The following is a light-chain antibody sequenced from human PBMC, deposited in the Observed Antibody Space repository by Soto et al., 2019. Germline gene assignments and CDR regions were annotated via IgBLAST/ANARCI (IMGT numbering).Light chain of an antibody. CDR3: QQYNLYST. J-gene: IGKJ3*01. Sequence: DIQMTQSPSTLSASVADTVTITCRASQNIGDWLAWYQQKPGKAPKLLIYKAPSLESGVPSRFSGSGSGTEFTLTISSLQPDDFATYYCQQYNLYSTFGPGTRVEIK. V-gene: IGKV1-5*03. CDR1: QNIGDW. CDR2: KAP.